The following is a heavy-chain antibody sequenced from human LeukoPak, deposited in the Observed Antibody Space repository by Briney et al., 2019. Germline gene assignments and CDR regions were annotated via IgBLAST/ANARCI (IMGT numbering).Heavy chain of an antibody. CDR1: GYTFTGYY. J-gene: IGHJ5*02. CDR3: ASAEGYYDSSGYLWFDP. CDR2: INPNSGGT. Sequence: ASVKVSCKASGYTFTGYYMHWVRQAPGQGLEWMGWINPNSGGTNYAQKFQGRVTMTRDTSISTAYMELSRLRSDDTAVYYCASAEGYYDSSGYLWFDPWGQGTLVTVSS. V-gene: IGHV1-2*02. D-gene: IGHD3-22*01.